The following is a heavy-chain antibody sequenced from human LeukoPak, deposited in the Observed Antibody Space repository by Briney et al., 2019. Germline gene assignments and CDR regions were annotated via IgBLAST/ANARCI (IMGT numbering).Heavy chain of an antibody. V-gene: IGHV3-48*04. Sequence: GGSLRLSCAASGFTFSTYSMNWVRQAPGKGLEWVSYITSGSSTIYYADSVRGRFTISRDNAKNSLYLQMSSLRVEDTAVYYCASWAGNTQSDSWSGPFDYWGQGSLVTVSS. D-gene: IGHD3-3*01. CDR2: ITSGSSTI. CDR1: GFTFSTYS. J-gene: IGHJ4*02. CDR3: ASWAGNTQSDSWSGPFDY.